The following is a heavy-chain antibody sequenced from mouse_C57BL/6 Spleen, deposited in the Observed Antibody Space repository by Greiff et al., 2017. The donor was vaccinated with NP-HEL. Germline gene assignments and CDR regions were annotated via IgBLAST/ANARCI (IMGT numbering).Heavy chain of an antibody. CDR2: IDPANGNT. J-gene: IGHJ1*03. Sequence: VQLQQSVAELVRPGASVKLSCTASGFNIKNTYMHWVQQRPEQGLEWIGRIDPANGNTKYAPKFQGKATITADTSSNTAYLQLSSLTSEDTAIYYGARRYGSPYWYFDVWGTGTTVTVSS. V-gene: IGHV14-3*01. CDR1: GFNIKNTY. CDR3: ARRYGSPYWYFDV. D-gene: IGHD1-1*01.